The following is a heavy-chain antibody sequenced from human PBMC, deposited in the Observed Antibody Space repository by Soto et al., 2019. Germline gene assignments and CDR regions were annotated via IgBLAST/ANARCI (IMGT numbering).Heavy chain of an antibody. CDR1: GITFSSYA. J-gene: IGHJ6*02. V-gene: IGHV3-23*01. CDR3: AKDPFSVVPAAYMDV. Sequence: PGGSLRLSCAASGITFSSYAMSWVRQAPGKGLEWVSAISGSGGSTYYADSVKGRFTISRDNSKNTLYLQMNSLRAEDTAVYYCAKDPFSVVPAAYMDVWGQGTTVTVSS. D-gene: IGHD2-2*01. CDR2: ISGSGGST.